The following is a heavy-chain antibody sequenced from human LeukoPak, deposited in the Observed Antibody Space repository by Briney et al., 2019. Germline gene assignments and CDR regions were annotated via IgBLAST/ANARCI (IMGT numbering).Heavy chain of an antibody. CDR2: IYYSGST. D-gene: IGHD1-14*01. CDR3: ARERSRNQHFFY. CDR1: GGSISSSSYY. V-gene: IGHV4-39*02. J-gene: IGHJ4*02. Sequence: SSETLSLTCTVSGGSISSSSYYWGWIRQPPGKGLEWIGSIYYSGSTYYNPSLKSRVTVSVDTSKNQFSLKLSSVTAADTAVYYCARERSRNQHFFYWGQGTLVTVSS.